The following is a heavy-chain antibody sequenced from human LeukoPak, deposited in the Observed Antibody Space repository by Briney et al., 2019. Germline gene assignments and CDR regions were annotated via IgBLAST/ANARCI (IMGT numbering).Heavy chain of an antibody. D-gene: IGHD2-2*01. V-gene: IGHV5-51*01. CDR2: IYPGDSDT. Sequence: GASLQICCKGAGYNFTSYWIGGGRALAGKGLEGMGIIYPGDSDTRYSPSFQGQVTISADKSISTAYLQWGSLKASDTAMYYCWRRDCSNTSCYGYYFDYWGQGTLVTVSS. J-gene: IGHJ4*02. CDR1: GYNFTSYW. CDR3: WRRDCSNTSCYGYYFDY.